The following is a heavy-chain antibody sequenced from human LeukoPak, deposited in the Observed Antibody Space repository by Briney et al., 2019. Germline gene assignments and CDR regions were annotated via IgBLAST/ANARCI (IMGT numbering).Heavy chain of an antibody. V-gene: IGHV4-34*01. D-gene: IGHD6-19*01. Sequence: ASETLSLTCAVYGGSFSAYYWSWIRQPPGKGLEWIGEINHSGSTNYNPSLKSRVTISVDTSKNQFSLKLSSVTAADTAVYYCARHMERIAVAGTYFYYYGMDVWGQGTTVTVSS. CDR2: INHSGST. CDR3: ARHMERIAVAGTYFYYYGMDV. CDR1: GGSFSAYY. J-gene: IGHJ6*02.